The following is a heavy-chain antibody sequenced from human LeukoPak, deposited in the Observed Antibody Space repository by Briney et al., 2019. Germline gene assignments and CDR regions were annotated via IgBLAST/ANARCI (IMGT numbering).Heavy chain of an antibody. J-gene: IGHJ2*01. CDR1: GGSISSYY. CDR3: ARDRRPTRYFDL. CDR2: IYYSGST. V-gene: IGHV4-59*01. D-gene: IGHD2-15*01. Sequence: PSETLSLTCTVSGGSISSYYWSWIRQPPGKGLEWIGYIYYSGSTNYNPSLKSRVTISVDTSKNQFSLKLSSVTAADTAVYYCARDRRPTRYFDLWGRGTLVTVST.